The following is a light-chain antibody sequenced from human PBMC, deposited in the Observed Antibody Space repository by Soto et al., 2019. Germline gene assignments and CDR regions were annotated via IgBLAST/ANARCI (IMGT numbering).Light chain of an antibody. J-gene: IGKJ1*01. CDR3: QQSYSLRGT. CDR2: AAS. Sequence: DIQLTQSPSSLSASVGDRVTITCRASETIARYLNWYQQKPGKAPNLLIYAASSLQSGVPSRFSGSGSGTDFTLTISSLQPEDFATYFCQQSYSLRGTFGQGTKVDIK. V-gene: IGKV1-39*01. CDR1: ETIARY.